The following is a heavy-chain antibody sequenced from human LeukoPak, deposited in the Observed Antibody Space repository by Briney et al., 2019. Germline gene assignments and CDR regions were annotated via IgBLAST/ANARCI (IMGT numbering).Heavy chain of an antibody. CDR3: AKDNKAVAGTGEWFDP. D-gene: IGHD6-19*01. V-gene: IGHV3-23*01. CDR1: GFTFSSYA. CDR2: ISGSGGST. J-gene: IGHJ5*02. Sequence: PGGSLRLSCAASGFTFSSYAMSWVRQAPGKGLEWVSAISGSGGSTYYADSVKGRFTISRDNSKNTLYLQMNSLRAEDTAVYYCAKDNKAVAGTGEWFDPWGQGTLVTVSS.